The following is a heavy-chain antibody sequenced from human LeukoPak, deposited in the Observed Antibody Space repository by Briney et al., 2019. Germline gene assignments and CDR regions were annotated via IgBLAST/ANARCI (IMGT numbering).Heavy chain of an antibody. CDR2: IKQDGSEK. D-gene: IGHD1-26*01. CDR3: ARVQWELGCVVSYFEY. J-gene: IGHJ4*02. Sequence: GGSLRLSCVVSGFTFSSYWMGWVRQAPGKGLEWVANIKQDGSEKYYVDSVKGRFTMSRDNAKNSLYLQMNSLRAEDTAVYYCARVQWELGCVVSYFEYWGQGALVTVSS. V-gene: IGHV3-7*01. CDR1: GFTFSSYW.